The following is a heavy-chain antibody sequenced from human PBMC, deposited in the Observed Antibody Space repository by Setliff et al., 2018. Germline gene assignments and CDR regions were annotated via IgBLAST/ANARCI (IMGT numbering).Heavy chain of an antibody. D-gene: IGHD3-10*01. CDR3: STLRETDY. Sequence: GGSLRLSCAASGFTFSSYGMHWVRQAPGKGLEWVAVISYDGSNKYYADSVKGRFTISRDNSKNTLYLQMTSLRAEDTAVYYCSTLRETDYWGQGTLVTVSS. CDR1: GFTFSSYG. V-gene: IGHV3-30*03. J-gene: IGHJ4*02. CDR2: ISYDGSNK.